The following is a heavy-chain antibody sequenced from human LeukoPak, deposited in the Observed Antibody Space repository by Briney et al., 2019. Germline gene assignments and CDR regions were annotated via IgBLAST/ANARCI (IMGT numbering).Heavy chain of an antibody. D-gene: IGHD1-1*01. Sequence: ASVKVSCKASGYTFTSYYMHWVRQAPGQGLEWMGIINPSGGSTSYAQKFQGRVTMTEDTSTDTAYMELSSLRSEDTAVYYCATPPPRNLEAFDIWGQGTMVTVSS. CDR2: INPSGGST. CDR3: ATPPPRNLEAFDI. V-gene: IGHV1-46*01. J-gene: IGHJ3*02. CDR1: GYTFTSYY.